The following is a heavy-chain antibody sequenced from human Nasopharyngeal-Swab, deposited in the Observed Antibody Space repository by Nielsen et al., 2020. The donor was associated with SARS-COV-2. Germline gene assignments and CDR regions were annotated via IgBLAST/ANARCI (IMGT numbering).Heavy chain of an antibody. CDR2: IDWDDDK. CDR3: ARIPYYDILTGYRDHYYYYGMDV. CDR1: GFSLSTSGMC. Sequence: SGPTLVKPTQTLTLTCTFSGFSLSTSGMCVSWVRQPPGKAPEWLALIDWDDDKYYSTSLKTRLTISKDTSKNQVVLTMTNMDPVDTATYYCARIPYYDILTGYRDHYYYYGMDVWGQGTTVTVSS. J-gene: IGHJ6*02. V-gene: IGHV2-70*20. D-gene: IGHD3-9*01.